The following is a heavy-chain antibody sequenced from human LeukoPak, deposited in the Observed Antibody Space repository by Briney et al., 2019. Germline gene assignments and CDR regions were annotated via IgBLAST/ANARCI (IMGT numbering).Heavy chain of an antibody. J-gene: IGHJ6*03. Sequence: ASVKVSCKASGYTFTGYYMHWVRQAPGQGLEWMGWINPNSGGTNYAQKFQGRVTMTRDTSISTAYMELSRLRSDDTAVYYCARASNFDYYSRTVWGKGTTVTVSS. CDR1: GYTFTGYY. CDR3: ARASNFDYYSRTV. CDR2: INPNSGGT. V-gene: IGHV1-2*02. D-gene: IGHD1-1*01.